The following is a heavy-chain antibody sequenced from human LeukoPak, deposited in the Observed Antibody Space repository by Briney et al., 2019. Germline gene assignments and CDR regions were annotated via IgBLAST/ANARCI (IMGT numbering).Heavy chain of an antibody. D-gene: IGHD3-10*01. CDR3: AKGTYGSGETAFDY. V-gene: IGHV3-30*18. Sequence: QSGGSLRLSCAASGFTFRTSAMNWVRQAPGKGLEWVAVISYDGSNKYYADSVKGRFTISRDNSKNTLYLQMNSLRAEDTAVYYCAKGTYGSGETAFDYWGQGTLVTVSS. CDR2: ISYDGSNK. CDR1: GFTFRTSA. J-gene: IGHJ4*02.